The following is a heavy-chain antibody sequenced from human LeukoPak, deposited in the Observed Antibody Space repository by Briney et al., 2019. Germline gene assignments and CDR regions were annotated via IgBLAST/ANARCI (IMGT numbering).Heavy chain of an antibody. CDR3: VRESGDYGSADMAGYYYYMDV. Sequence: GGSLRLSCEVSGFTFYRHSMSWVRQAPGKGLEWVAKIKEDGSEKYYVDSVKGRFTIPRDNAKNTVFLQMNSLRADDTSVYYCVRESGDYGSADMAGYYYYMDVWAKGTTVTVSS. J-gene: IGHJ6*03. V-gene: IGHV3-7*01. CDR1: GFTFYRHS. D-gene: IGHD3-10*01. CDR2: IKEDGSEK.